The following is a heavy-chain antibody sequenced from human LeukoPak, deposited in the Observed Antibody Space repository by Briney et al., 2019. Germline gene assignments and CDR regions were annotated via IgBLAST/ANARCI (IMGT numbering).Heavy chain of an antibody. Sequence: PSETLSLTCTVSGGSISSYYWSWIRQPAGKGLEWIGRIYTSGTTNYNPSLKSRVTISVGTSKSQFSLKLSSVTAADTAVYYCAREVSDYDILTGWIDYWGQGALVSVSS. D-gene: IGHD3-9*01. V-gene: IGHV4-4*07. J-gene: IGHJ4*02. CDR2: IYTSGTT. CDR3: AREVSDYDILTGWIDY. CDR1: GGSISSYY.